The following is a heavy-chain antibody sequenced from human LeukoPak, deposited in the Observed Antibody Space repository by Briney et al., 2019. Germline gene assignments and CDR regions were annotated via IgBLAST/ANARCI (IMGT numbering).Heavy chain of an antibody. CDR1: GFSLTTSGMA. Sequence: SGPTLVKPTQTLTLTCTFSGFSLTTSGMAVGWIRQPPGKALEWLGLIHWDDDQRYNPSLKTRLTIPKDASKNQVVLTMTDVDPVDTATYYCAHVLQKLHRDAFDIWGRGTMVTVSS. V-gene: IGHV2-5*02. D-gene: IGHD4-11*01. J-gene: IGHJ3*02. CDR3: AHVLQKLHRDAFDI. CDR2: IHWDDDQ.